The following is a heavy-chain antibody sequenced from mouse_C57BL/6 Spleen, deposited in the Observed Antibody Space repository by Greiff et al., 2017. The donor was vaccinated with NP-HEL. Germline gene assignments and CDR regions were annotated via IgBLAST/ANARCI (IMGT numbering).Heavy chain of an antibody. V-gene: IGHV1-72*01. CDR1: GYTFTSYW. J-gene: IGHJ4*01. CDR2: IDPNSGGT. CDR3: AKLGRVLAMDY. Sequence: QVQLQQPGAELVKPGASVKLSCKASGYTFTSYWMHWVKQRPGRGLEWIGRIDPNSGGTKYNEKFKSKATLTVDKPSSTAYMQLSSLTSKDSAVYYCAKLGRVLAMDYWGQGTSVTVSS. D-gene: IGHD4-1*01.